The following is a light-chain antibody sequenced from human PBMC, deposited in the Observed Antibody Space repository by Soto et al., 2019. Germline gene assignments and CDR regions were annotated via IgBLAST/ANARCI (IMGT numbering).Light chain of an antibody. CDR3: QQYGSSPQT. Sequence: EIVMTQAPATLSVSPCERSTLSCRASQSVSSNLAWYQQKPGQAPRLLIYGASTRATGIPDRFSGSGSGTDFTLTISRLEPEDFAVYYCQQYGSSPQTFGQGTKVDIK. J-gene: IGKJ1*01. CDR2: GAS. V-gene: IGKV3-20*01. CDR1: QSVSSN.